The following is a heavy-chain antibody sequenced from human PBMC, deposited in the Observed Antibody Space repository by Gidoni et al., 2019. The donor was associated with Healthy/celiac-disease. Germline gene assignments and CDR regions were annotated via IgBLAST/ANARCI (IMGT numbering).Heavy chain of an antibody. CDR1: GFTFSSYA. J-gene: IGHJ6*03. CDR2: ISYDGSNK. V-gene: IGHV3-30-3*01. CDR3: ARDGIVATDPYYYYYMDV. Sequence: QVQLVESGGGVVQPGRSLRLSCAASGFTFSSYAMHWVRQAPGKGLEWVAVISYDGSNKYYADSVKGRFTISRDNSKNTLYLQMNSLRAEDTAVYYCARDGIVATDPYYYYYMDVWGKGTTVTVSS. D-gene: IGHD5-12*01.